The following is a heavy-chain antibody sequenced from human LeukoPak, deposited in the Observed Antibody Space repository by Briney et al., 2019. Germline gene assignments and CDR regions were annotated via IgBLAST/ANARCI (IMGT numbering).Heavy chain of an antibody. CDR2: ISGSGGST. CDR3: AKEQQLWLLGYFDY. Sequence: PGGSLRLSCAASGFTFSSYAMSWVRQAPGKGLEWVPTISGSGGSTDYAESVKGRFTISRDNSKNTLYLQMNSLRAEDTAVYYCAKEQQLWLLGYFDYWGQGALVTVSS. V-gene: IGHV3-23*01. J-gene: IGHJ4*02. CDR1: GFTFSSYA. D-gene: IGHD5-18*01.